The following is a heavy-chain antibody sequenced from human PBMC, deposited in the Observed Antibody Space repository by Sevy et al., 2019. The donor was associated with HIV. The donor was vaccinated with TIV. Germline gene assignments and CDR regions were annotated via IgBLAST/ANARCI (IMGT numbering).Heavy chain of an antibody. CDR3: ARVKDDSSGYRFDY. CDR2: IKQDGSEK. J-gene: IGHJ4*02. Sequence: GESLKISCAASGFTFSRYWMSRVRQAPGKGLEWVANIKQDGSEKYYVDSVKGRFTISRDNAKNSLYLQMNSLRADDTAVYYCARVKDDSSGYRFDYWGQGTLVTVSS. V-gene: IGHV3-7*01. D-gene: IGHD3-22*01. CDR1: GFTFSRYW.